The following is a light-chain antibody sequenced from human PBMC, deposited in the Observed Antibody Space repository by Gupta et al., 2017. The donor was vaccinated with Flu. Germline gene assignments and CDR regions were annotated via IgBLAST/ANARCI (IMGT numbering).Light chain of an antibody. CDR3: QQYKNWPPGYS. Sequence: MTPSPADSSVPLGDRATLSCRASQSIGTNVACYQQKPGQAPSLLIFAASTRPSGVPPRFSGSTSGTEYTLTISSLQSEDVGLYYCQQYKNWPPGYSFGQGTKLEIK. CDR2: AAS. J-gene: IGKJ2*01. V-gene: IGKV3-15*01. CDR1: QSIGTN.